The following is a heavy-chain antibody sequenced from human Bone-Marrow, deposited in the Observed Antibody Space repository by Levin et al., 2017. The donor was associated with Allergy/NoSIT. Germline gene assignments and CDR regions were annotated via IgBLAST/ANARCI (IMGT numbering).Heavy chain of an antibody. J-gene: IGHJ4*02. CDR1: GLIFSNYA. V-gene: IGHV3-23*01. Sequence: PGGSLRLSCAASGLIFSNYAMNWVRQAPGKGLEWVSQISGSGSNTHYVDSVRGRFTFSRDNSNNTVYLQMNSLRADDTAVYYCAGYDTSGYHSPFDYWGQGTLVTVSS. D-gene: IGHD3-22*01. CDR2: ISGSGSNT. CDR3: AGYDTSGYHSPFDY.